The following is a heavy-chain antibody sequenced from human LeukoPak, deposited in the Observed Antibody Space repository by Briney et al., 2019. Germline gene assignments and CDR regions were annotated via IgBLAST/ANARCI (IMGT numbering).Heavy chain of an antibody. D-gene: IGHD3-22*01. CDR1: GDSISSATYC. J-gene: IGHJ4*02. CDR2: IFYSGST. Sequence: PSETLSLTCTVSGDSISSATYCWGWIRHHPGKGLEWIGHIFYSGSTYSNPSLKSRITISVDTSKNQFSLKLGSVTAADTAVYYCARVSSSGYYDVEYFFDYWGQGTLVTVSS. CDR3: ARVSSSGYYDVEYFFDY. V-gene: IGHV4-31*03.